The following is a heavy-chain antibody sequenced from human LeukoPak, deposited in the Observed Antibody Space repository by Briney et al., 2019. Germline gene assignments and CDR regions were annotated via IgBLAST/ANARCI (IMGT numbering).Heavy chain of an antibody. J-gene: IGHJ4*02. CDR1: GFTFGSFA. Sequence: GGSLRLSCEASGFTFGSFAMYWVRQAPGKGLDWIAGIFGSGGSPHYADSVKGRFTISRDNSKNTVYLQINSLRVEDTAVYYCGKTTAGYSSGQKPAWPVDYWGQGTLVTVSS. CDR2: IFGSGGSP. CDR3: GKTTAGYSSGQKPAWPVDY. V-gene: IGHV3-23*01. D-gene: IGHD5-18*01.